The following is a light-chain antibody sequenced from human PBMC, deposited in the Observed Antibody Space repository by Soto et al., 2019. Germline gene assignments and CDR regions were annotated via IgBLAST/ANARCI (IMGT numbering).Light chain of an antibody. Sequence: EIVMTQSPASLPVSPGERVTLSCRASQSVTSDLAWYQQKPGQAPRLLIYGASNRATGIPVRFSGSGSGTEFTLTISNLQPEDFAVYYCQQYNNWPPLTFGGGTKVEIK. CDR1: QSVTSD. J-gene: IGKJ4*01. CDR3: QQYNNWPPLT. CDR2: GAS. V-gene: IGKV3-15*01.